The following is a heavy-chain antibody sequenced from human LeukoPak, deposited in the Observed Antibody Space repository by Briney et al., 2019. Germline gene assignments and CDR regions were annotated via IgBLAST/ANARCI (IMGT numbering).Heavy chain of an antibody. D-gene: IGHD3-10*01. CDR1: GGSISSSSHF. CDR3: ARHYYGVVDY. CDR2: LYYSAGT. J-gene: IGHJ4*02. V-gene: IGHV4-39*01. Sequence: PSETLSLTCTVSGGSISSSSHFWGWIRQPPGKGLEWIGSLYYSAGTYYNPSLKSRVTISIDTSKNQFSLKLSSVTAADTAVYYCARHYYGVVDYWGQGTLVTVSS.